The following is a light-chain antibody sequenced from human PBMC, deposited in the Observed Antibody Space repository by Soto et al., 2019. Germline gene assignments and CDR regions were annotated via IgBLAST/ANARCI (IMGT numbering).Light chain of an antibody. CDR3: QQYNSYSQRT. CDR1: QSISSW. Sequence: DIQMTQSPSTLSASVGDRVTITCRASQSISSWLAWYQQKPGKAPKLLIYDASSLESGVPSRFSGSGSGTEFTLTLSSLQPDDFATAYCQQYNSYSQRTFGQGTKVEIK. V-gene: IGKV1-5*01. J-gene: IGKJ1*01. CDR2: DAS.